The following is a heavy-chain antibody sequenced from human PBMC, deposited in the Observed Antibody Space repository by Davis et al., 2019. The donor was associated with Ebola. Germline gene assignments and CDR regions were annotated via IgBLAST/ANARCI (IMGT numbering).Heavy chain of an antibody. CDR3: ARDDYTDLTGLHWGYYGMDV. Sequence: GESLKISCAASGFTFSSYGMHWVRQAPGKGLEWVAVIWYDGSNKYYADSVKGRFTISRDNSKNTLYLQMNSLRAEDTAVYYCARDDYTDLTGLHWGYYGMDVWGQGTTVTVSS. CDR1: GFTFSSYG. V-gene: IGHV3-33*01. CDR2: IWYDGSNK. D-gene: IGHD3-9*01. J-gene: IGHJ6*02.